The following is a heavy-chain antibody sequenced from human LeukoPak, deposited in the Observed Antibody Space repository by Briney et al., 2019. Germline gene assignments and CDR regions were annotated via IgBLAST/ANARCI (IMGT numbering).Heavy chain of an antibody. CDR1: GGSFSGYY. CDR3: ARFQSSSSRIFDY. J-gene: IGHJ4*02. D-gene: IGHD6-6*01. Sequence: SETLSLTCAVYGGSFSGYYWSWIRQPPGKGLEWIGEINHSGSTNYNPSLKSRVTISVDTSKNQFSLKLSSVTAADTAVYYCARFQSSSSRIFDYWGQGTLVTVSS. V-gene: IGHV4-34*01. CDR2: INHSGST.